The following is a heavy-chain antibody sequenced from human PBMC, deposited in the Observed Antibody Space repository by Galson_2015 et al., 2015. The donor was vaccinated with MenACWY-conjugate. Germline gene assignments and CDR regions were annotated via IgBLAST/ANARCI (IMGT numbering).Heavy chain of an antibody. D-gene: IGHD3-16*02. V-gene: IGHV4-4*08. CDR2: VYPGEAT. Sequence: SEPLSLTCPLSGGPISNSYWNWIRQSPGKGLEWLAYVYPGEATHYNPSLKRRLNISVDPSQGLFSLKLYSVTPADTGVYYCARTSPGGMFFYRGMEVWGQWTTVTVSS. CDR1: GGPISNSY. J-gene: IGHJ6*02. CDR3: ARTSPGGMFFYRGMEV.